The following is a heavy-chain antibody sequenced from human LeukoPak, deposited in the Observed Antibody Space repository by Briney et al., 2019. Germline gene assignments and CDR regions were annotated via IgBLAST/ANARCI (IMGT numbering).Heavy chain of an antibody. CDR3: AKDRRIVGADYFDY. J-gene: IGHJ4*02. Sequence: GGSLRLSCAASGFTFSSYGMHWVRQAPGKGLEWVAFIRYDGSNKYYADSVKGRFTISRDNSKNTLYLQVNSLRAEDTAVYYCAKDRRIVGADYFDYWGQGTLITVSS. CDR2: IRYDGSNK. D-gene: IGHD1-26*01. V-gene: IGHV3-30*02. CDR1: GFTFSSYG.